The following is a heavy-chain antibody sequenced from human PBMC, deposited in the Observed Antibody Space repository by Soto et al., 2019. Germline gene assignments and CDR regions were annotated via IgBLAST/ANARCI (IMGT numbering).Heavy chain of an antibody. J-gene: IGHJ6*02. Sequence: GGSLRLSCSASGFTFSSYAMHWVRQAPGKGLEYVSAISSNGGSTYYADSVKGRFTISRDNSKNTLYLQMSSLRAEDTAVYYCVKESYQGGYCSGGSCYSTNLYGIDVWRQRTTVTVSS. CDR3: VKESYQGGYCSGGSCYSTNLYGIDV. V-gene: IGHV3-64D*06. CDR1: GFTFSSYA. D-gene: IGHD2-15*01. CDR2: ISSNGGST.